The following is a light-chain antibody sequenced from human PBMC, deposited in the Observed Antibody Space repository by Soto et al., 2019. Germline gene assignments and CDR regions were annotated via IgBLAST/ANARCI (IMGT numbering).Light chain of an antibody. J-gene: IGKJ1*01. CDR1: QSVSSSY. CDR2: GAS. CDR3: QQYGSSPRT. V-gene: IGKV3-20*01. Sequence: EIVLTQSPGTLSLSPGESATLSCRASQSVSSSYLAWYQQKPGQAPRLLIYGASSRATGIPDRFSGSGSGTDFTLTINRLEPDDFAVYYCQQYGSSPRTFGQGTKVELK.